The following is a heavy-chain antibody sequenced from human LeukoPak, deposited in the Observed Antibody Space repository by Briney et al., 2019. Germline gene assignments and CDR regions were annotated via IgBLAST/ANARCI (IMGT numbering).Heavy chain of an antibody. J-gene: IGHJ4*02. Sequence: PGGSLRLSCAASGFTFSSYWMHWVRQAPGKGLVRVSRINSDGSSTSYADSVKGRFTISRDNAKNTLYLQMNSLRAEDTAVYYCARGCSSTSCHVRSDYWGRGTLVTVSS. D-gene: IGHD2-2*01. V-gene: IGHV3-74*01. CDR2: INSDGSST. CDR3: ARGCSSTSCHVRSDY. CDR1: GFTFSSYW.